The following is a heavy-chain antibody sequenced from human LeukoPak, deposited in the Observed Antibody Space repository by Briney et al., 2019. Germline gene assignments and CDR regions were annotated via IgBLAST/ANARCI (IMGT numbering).Heavy chain of an antibody. V-gene: IGHV3-53*01. CDR2: IYSGGST. J-gene: IGHJ3*02. CDR1: GFTVSSNY. CDR3: ARGESLYYDFWSGYSTDAFDI. Sequence: GGSLRLSCAASGFTVSSNYMSWVRQAPGKGLEWVSVIYSGGSTYYADSVKGRFTISRDNSKNTLYLQMNSLRAEDTAVYYCARGESLYYDFWSGYSTDAFDIWGQGTMVTVSS. D-gene: IGHD3-3*01.